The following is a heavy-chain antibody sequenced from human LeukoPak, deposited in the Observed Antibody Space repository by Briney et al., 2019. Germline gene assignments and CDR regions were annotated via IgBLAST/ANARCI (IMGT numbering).Heavy chain of an antibody. V-gene: IGHV5-51*01. CDR3: ARQRFTMRAYAGNWFDP. CDR1: GYSFTSYW. J-gene: IGHJ5*02. Sequence: GESLKISCKGSGYSFTSYWIGWVRQMPGKGLEYMGSIYPGDSDTRYSPSFQGQVTISADKSISTAYLQWSSLKASDTAMYYCARQRFTMRAYAGNWFDPWGQGTLVTVSS. D-gene: IGHD3-10*01. CDR2: IYPGDSDT.